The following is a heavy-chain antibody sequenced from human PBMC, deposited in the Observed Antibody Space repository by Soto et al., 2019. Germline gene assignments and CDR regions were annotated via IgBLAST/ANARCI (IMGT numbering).Heavy chain of an antibody. J-gene: IGHJ4*02. CDR1: GYTFTSDG. V-gene: IGHV1-18*01. CDR2: ISAYNGNT. CDR3: ARVDPRGVAVVRDY. Sequence: ASMQVSCRASGYTFTSDGISWVRQAPGQGLEWMGWISAYNGNTNYALKFQGRVTLTTDTSTSTAYMELRSLRSDDTAVYFCARVDPRGVAVVRDYWGQGTLVTVSS. D-gene: IGHD3-10*01.